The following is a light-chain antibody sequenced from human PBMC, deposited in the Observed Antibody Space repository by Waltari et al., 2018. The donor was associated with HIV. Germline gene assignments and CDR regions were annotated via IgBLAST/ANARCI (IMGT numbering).Light chain of an antibody. J-gene: IGKJ1*01. CDR1: QTILYTSNNKNY. CDR2: WAS. V-gene: IGKV4-1*01. Sequence: DIVMTQSPDSLAVSLGERATFNCKSSQTILYTSNNKNYLSWYQQKPGQPPKLLIYWASIRESGVPDRFTGSGSGTDFTLTISSLQAEDVAVYYCQQYYTTPRTFGQGTKVEIK. CDR3: QQYYTTPRT.